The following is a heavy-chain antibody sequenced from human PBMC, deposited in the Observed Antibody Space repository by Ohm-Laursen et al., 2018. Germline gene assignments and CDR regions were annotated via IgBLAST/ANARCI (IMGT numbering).Heavy chain of an antibody. CDR3: ARDRKAVVAGLLPY. D-gene: IGHD6-19*01. CDR2: INPNSGGT. Sequence: ASVKVSCKASGYTFTGYYMHWVRQAPGQGLEWMGWINPNSGGTNYAQKFQGRVTMTRDTSISTAYMELSRLRSDDTAVYYCARDRKAVVAGLLPYWGQGTLVTVSS. J-gene: IGHJ4*02. CDR1: GYTFTGYY. V-gene: IGHV1-2*02.